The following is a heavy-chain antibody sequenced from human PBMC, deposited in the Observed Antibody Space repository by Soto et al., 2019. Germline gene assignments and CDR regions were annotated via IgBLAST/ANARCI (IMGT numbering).Heavy chain of an antibody. D-gene: IGHD3-22*01. J-gene: IGHJ5*02. V-gene: IGHV3-7*03. CDR2: IKQDGSEK. CDR1: GFTFSSYW. CDR3: AKDQEDSSAP. Sequence: GGSLRLSCAASGFTFSSYWMSWVRQAPGKGLEWVANIKQDGSEKYYVDSVKGRFTISRDNSKNTLYLQMNSLRAEDTAVYYCAKDQEDSSAPWGQGTLVTVSS.